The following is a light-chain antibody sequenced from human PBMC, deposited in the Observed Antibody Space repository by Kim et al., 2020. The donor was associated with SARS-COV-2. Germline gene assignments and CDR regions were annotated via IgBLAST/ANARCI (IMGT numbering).Light chain of an antibody. V-gene: IGLV3-1*01. CDR1: KLGDKY. CDR3: QAWESRTRV. Sequence: SYELTQPPSVSVSPGQTASITCSGDKLGDKYACWYQQKPGQSPVLVIYQDSKRPSGIPERFSGSNSGNTATLTISGTQSLDEADYYCQAWESRTRVFGGG. CDR2: QDS. J-gene: IGLJ2*01.